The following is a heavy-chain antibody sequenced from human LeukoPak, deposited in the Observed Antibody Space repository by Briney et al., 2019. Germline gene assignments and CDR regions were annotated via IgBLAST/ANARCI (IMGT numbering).Heavy chain of an antibody. J-gene: IGHJ4*02. V-gene: IGHV4-34*01. CDR1: GGSFSGYY. Sequence: PSETLSLTCAVYGGSFSGYYWSSIRQPPGKGLEWIGEINHSGSTNYNPSLKSRVTISVDTSKNQFSLKLSSVTAADTAVYYCARLLYYDYVWWSYRPKVVDYWGQGTLVTVSS. CDR3: ARLLYYDYVWWSYRPKVVDY. CDR2: INHSGST. D-gene: IGHD3-16*02.